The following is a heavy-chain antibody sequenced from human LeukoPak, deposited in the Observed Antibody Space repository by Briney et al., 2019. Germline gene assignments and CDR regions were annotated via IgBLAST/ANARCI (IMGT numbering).Heavy chain of an antibody. V-gene: IGHV3-23*01. J-gene: IGHJ4*02. CDR1: GFTFSTYA. D-gene: IGHD6-13*01. Sequence: GGSLRLSCAASGFTFSTYAMSWVRQTPGKGLEWVSVISGGGDITYYADSVKGRFTISRDNSENTVYLQMNSLRAEDTAIYYCAKARAGDITAAFNYWGQGTLVTVSS. CDR3: AKARAGDITAAFNY. CDR2: ISGGGDIT.